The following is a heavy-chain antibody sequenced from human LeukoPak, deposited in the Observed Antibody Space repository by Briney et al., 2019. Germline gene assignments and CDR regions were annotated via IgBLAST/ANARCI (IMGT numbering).Heavy chain of an antibody. J-gene: IGHJ4*02. D-gene: IGHD3-22*01. CDR2: IYYSGST. CDR3: ARRLRYDSSGEPPYYFDY. V-gene: IGHV4-39*01. Sequence: PSETLSLTCTVSGGSISSSSYYWGWIRQPPGKGLEWIGSIYYSGSTYYNPSLKSRITISVKTSKNQFSLKLSSVTAADTAVYYCARRLRYDSSGEPPYYFDYWGQGTLVTVSS. CDR1: GGSISSSSYY.